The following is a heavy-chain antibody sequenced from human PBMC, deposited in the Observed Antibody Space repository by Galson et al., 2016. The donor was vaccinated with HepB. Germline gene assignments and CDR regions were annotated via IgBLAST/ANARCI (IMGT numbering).Heavy chain of an antibody. D-gene: IGHD6-19*01. V-gene: IGHV3-23*01. CDR1: GFTFSSYA. Sequence: SLRLSCAASGFTFSSYAMTWVRQAPGKGLEWVSLIRGNNGSIYYADSVRGRFTISRDTSKNTLYLQMNSLRVEDTAMYYCAKDLRFRYSSDWYGGFDSWGQGTLVSVSS. CDR3: AKDLRFRYSSDWYGGFDS. CDR2: IRGNNGSI. J-gene: IGHJ4*02.